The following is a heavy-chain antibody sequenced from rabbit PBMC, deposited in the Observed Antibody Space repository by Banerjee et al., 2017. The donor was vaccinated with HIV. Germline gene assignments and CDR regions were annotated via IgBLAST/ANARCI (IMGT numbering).Heavy chain of an antibody. V-gene: IGHV1S45*01. D-gene: IGHD8-1*01. CDR3: ARDTGSSFSSYGMDL. Sequence: QEQLVESGGGLVKPEGSLTLTCKASGVSFSDKDVMGWVRQAPGKGLEWISCIAGSSSGFTYSATWAKGRFIISKTSSTTVTLQMTSLTAADTATYFCARDTGSSFSSYGMDLWGPGTLVTVS. CDR1: GVSFSDKDV. CDR2: IAGSSSGFT. J-gene: IGHJ6*01.